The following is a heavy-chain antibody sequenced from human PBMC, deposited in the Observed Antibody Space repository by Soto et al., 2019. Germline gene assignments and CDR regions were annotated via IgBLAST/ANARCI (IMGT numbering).Heavy chain of an antibody. CDR2: INHSGST. Sequence: QVQLQQWGAGLLKPSETLSLTCAVYGGSFSGYYWSWIRQPPGKGLEWIGEINHSGSTNYNPSLKSRVTKSVDTSKNQFSLKLSSVTAADTAVYYCARGVTMVRGVIYWFDPWGQGTLVTVSS. CDR1: GGSFSGYY. J-gene: IGHJ5*02. CDR3: ARGVTMVRGVIYWFDP. V-gene: IGHV4-34*01. D-gene: IGHD3-10*01.